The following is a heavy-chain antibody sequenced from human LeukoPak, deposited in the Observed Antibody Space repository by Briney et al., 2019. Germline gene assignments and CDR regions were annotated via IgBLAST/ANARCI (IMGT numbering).Heavy chain of an antibody. Sequence: PGGSLRLSCAASGFTFNNVWMNWVRQAPGKGLEWVSAISGSGGSTYYADSVKGRFTISRDNSKNTLYLQMNSLRAEDTAVYYCAKGHYAQQLSNPPREIYFQHWGQGTLVTVSS. CDR1: GFTFNNVW. D-gene: IGHD6-13*01. V-gene: IGHV3-23*01. J-gene: IGHJ1*01. CDR2: ISGSGGST. CDR3: AKGHYAQQLSNPPREIYFQH.